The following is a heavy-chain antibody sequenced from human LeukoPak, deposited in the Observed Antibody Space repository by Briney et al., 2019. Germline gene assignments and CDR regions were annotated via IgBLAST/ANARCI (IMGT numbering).Heavy chain of an antibody. CDR2: IWYDGSNK. V-gene: IGHV3-33*06. Sequence: PGGSLRLPCAASGFTFSSYGMHWVRQAPGKGLEWVAVIWYDGSNKYYADSVKGRFTISRDNSKNTLYLQMNSLRAEDTAVYYCAKDSGYDLFDYWGQGTLVTVSS. D-gene: IGHD5-12*01. CDR3: AKDSGYDLFDY. J-gene: IGHJ4*02. CDR1: GFTFSSYG.